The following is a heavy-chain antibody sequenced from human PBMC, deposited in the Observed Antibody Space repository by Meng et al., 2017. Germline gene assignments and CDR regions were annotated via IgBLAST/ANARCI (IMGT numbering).Heavy chain of an antibody. CDR1: GYTFTGYY. V-gene: IGHV1-2*06. CDR3: ARGDYYDSSGYYSFWYFQH. Sequence: QVQLVQSGADVKKPGASVKVSCKASGYTFTGYYMHWVRQAPGQGLEWMGRINPNSGGTNYAQKFQGRVTMTRDTSISTAYMELSRLRSDDTAVYYCARGDYYDSSGYYSFWYFQHWGQGTLVTVSS. J-gene: IGHJ1*01. D-gene: IGHD3-22*01. CDR2: INPNSGGT.